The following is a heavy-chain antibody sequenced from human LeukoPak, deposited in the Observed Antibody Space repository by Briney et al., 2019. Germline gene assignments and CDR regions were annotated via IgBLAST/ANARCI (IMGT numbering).Heavy chain of an antibody. V-gene: IGHV1-18*01. CDR1: GYTFTSYG. D-gene: IGHD6-13*01. J-gene: IGHJ4*02. CDR3: ARDRFYTPQQLVAQGFSIRYDY. Sequence: ASVKVSCKASGYTFTSYGISWVRPAPGQGLEWMGWISAYNGNTNYAQKLQGRVTMTTDTSTSTAYMELRSLRSDDTAVYYCARDRFYTPQQLVAQGFSIRYDYWGQGTLVTVSS. CDR2: ISAYNGNT.